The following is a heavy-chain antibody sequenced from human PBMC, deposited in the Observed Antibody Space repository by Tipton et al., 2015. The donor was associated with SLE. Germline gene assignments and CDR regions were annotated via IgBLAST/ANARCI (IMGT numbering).Heavy chain of an antibody. J-gene: IGHJ6*02. Sequence: TLSLTCTVSGGSISSSSYYWGWIRQPPGKGLEWIGSIYYSGSTYYNPSLKSRVTISVDTSKNQFSLKLSSVTAADTAVYYCARGAANCSSTSCYRSSPNKRQGHYYYGMDVWGQGTTVTVSS. V-gene: IGHV4-39*01. CDR3: ARGAANCSSTSCYRSSPNKRQGHYYYGMDV. CDR2: IYYSGST. D-gene: IGHD2-2*01. CDR1: GGSISSSSYY.